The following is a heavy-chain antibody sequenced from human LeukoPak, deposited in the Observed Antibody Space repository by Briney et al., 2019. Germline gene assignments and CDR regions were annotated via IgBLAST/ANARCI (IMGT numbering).Heavy chain of an antibody. J-gene: IGHJ4*02. CDR3: AREVQGSGRDFDY. CDR2: IGTRSNPI. D-gene: IGHD1-26*01. Sequence: GGSLRLSCAASGFSFSDFYMSWIRQAPGMGLEWISCIGTRSNPIYYADSVKGRFTISRDDAKNSLYLQMNSLRDEDTAVYFCAREVQGSGRDFDYWGQGILVTVSS. CDR1: GFSFSDFY. V-gene: IGHV3-11*01.